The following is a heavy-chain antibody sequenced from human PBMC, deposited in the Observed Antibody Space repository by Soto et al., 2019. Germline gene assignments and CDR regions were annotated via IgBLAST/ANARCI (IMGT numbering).Heavy chain of an antibody. V-gene: IGHV3-15*07. CDR2: IKSKTDGGTT. J-gene: IGHJ6*02. CDR3: TTTGRTYYDILTGYFTHGTDV. Sequence: GGSLRLSCAASGFTFSNAWMNWVRQAPGKGLEWVGRIKSKTDGGTTDYAAPVKGRFTISRDDSKNTLYLQMNSLKTEDTAVYYCTTTGRTYYDILTGYFTHGTDVWGQGTTVTVSS. D-gene: IGHD3-9*01. CDR1: GFTFSNAW.